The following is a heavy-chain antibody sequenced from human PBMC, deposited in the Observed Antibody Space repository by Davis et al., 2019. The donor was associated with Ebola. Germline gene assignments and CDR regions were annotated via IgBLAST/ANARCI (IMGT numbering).Heavy chain of an antibody. CDR1: GFTFSSYA. CDR3: AKGIRPTFPDYYYGMDV. V-gene: IGHV3-23*01. CDR2: ISGSGGST. D-gene: IGHD3-16*01. J-gene: IGHJ6*02. Sequence: GESLKISCAASGFTFSSYAMSWVRQAPGKGLEWVSAISGSGGSTYYADSVKGRFTISRDNSKNTLYLQMNSLRAEDTAVYYCAKGIRPTFPDYYYGMDVWGQGTTVTVSS.